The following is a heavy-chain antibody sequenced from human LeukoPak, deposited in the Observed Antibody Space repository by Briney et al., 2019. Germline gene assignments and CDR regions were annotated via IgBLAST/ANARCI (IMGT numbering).Heavy chain of an antibody. D-gene: IGHD3-3*01. Sequence: KPSETLSLTCTVSGGSISSGSYYWSWIRQPAGKGLEWIGRIYTSGSTNCNPSLKSRVTISVDTSKNQFSLKLSSVTAADTAVYYCARVVVFGVVSSDYYYYYMDVWGKGTTVTVSS. V-gene: IGHV4-61*02. CDR1: GGSISSGSYY. J-gene: IGHJ6*03. CDR2: IYTSGST. CDR3: ARVVVFGVVSSDYYYYYMDV.